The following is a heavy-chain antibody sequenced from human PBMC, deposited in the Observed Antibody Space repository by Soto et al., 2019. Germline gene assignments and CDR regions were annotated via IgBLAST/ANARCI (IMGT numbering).Heavy chain of an antibody. CDR1: GYTFTSYD. V-gene: IGHV1-3*01. CDR2: INAGSGNT. D-gene: IGHD3-10*01. Sequence: QVQLVQSGAEVKKPGASVKGSCKASGYTFTSYDMHWVRQAPGQRLEWMGWINAGSGNTKYSQKFQGRVTITGDTYASTAHMELSSLRSEDTAVYYCARVMVRGVRLPFGYWGQGTLVTVSS. J-gene: IGHJ4*02. CDR3: ARVMVRGVRLPFGY.